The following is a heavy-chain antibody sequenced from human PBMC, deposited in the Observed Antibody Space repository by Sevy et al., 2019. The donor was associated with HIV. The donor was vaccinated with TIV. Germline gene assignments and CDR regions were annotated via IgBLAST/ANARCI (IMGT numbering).Heavy chain of an antibody. CDR3: ARDRTWNDFYYNYGMDV. CDR2: TKEDGSEK. CDR1: GFTFRNYW. D-gene: IGHD1-1*01. V-gene: IGHV3-7*01. Sequence: GGSLRLSCAASGFTFRNYWMSWVRQAPGKGLEWVANTKEDGSEKYYVDSVKGRFTISRDNAKNSLYLQMNSLRAEDTAVYYCARDRTWNDFYYNYGMDVWGQGTTFTVSS. J-gene: IGHJ6*02.